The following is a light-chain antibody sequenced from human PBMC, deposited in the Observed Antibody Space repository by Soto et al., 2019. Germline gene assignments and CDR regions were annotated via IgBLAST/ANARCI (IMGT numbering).Light chain of an antibody. V-gene: IGKV3-20*01. Sequence: EIVLTQSPGTLSVSPGERATLSCRASETISSDKLAWYQQKPGQPPSLLIYGTFSRATGIPDRFRGSGSGTDFTLTISRLEPEDSAIYYCQQYGSWTFGQGTKVEI. CDR1: ETISSDK. CDR3: QQYGSWT. J-gene: IGKJ1*01. CDR2: GTF.